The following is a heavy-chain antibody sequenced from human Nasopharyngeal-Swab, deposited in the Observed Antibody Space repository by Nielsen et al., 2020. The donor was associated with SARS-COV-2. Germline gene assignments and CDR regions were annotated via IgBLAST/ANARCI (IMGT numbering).Heavy chain of an antibody. D-gene: IGHD3-22*01. J-gene: IGHJ4*02. V-gene: IGHV3-7*01. CDR2: IKQDGSEK. Sequence: GESLKISCAVSGFTFSTYAMSWVRQAPGKGLEWVANIKQDGSEKYYVDSVKGRFTISRDNAKNSLYLQMNSLRAEDTAVYYCASLTYYYDSSGLDYWGQGTLVTVSS. CDR3: ASLTYYYDSSGLDY. CDR1: GFTFSTYA.